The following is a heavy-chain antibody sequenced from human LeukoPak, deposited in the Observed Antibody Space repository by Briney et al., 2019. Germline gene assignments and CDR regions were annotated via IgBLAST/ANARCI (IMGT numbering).Heavy chain of an antibody. Sequence: SETLSLTCAVYGGSFSGYYWSWIRQHPGKGLEWIGYIYYSGSTYYNPSLKSRVTISVDTSKNQFSLKLSSVTAADTAVYYCTRASDPTGVDYWGQGTLVTVSS. CDR2: IYYSGST. V-gene: IGHV4-31*11. D-gene: IGHD7-27*01. J-gene: IGHJ4*02. CDR3: TRASDPTGVDY. CDR1: GGSFSGYY.